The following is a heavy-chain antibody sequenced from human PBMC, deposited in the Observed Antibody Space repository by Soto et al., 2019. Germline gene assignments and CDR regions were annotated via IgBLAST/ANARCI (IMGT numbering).Heavy chain of an antibody. CDR1: GDTFTFYS. CDR3: AGSYGSGYRAFDY. Sequence: QVQLVQSGAEVKRPGSSVKVSCKASGDTFTFYSINWVRQAPGLGLEWMGRINPILSMSNYAQRFQGRVTMTADKTKSTAYMELSGLRSEDTAIYYCAGSYGSGYRAFDYWGQGALVTVSS. V-gene: IGHV1-69*02. CDR2: INPILSMS. D-gene: IGHD3-10*01. J-gene: IGHJ4*02.